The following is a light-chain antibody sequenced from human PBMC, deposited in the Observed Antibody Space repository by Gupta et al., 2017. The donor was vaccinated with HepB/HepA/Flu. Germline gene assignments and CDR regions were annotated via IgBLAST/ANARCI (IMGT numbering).Light chain of an antibody. Sequence: DFVMTQSPDSLAVSLGERATINCKSSQRLSDSSNSKKHLAWYQQKPGQPPKLLISWSSTPESGVPDRFSGSGSGTDFTLTISSLQTEDVAVYYCQQYYSTPSFGPGTKVEI. CDR1: QRLSDSSNSKKH. CDR3: QQYYSTPS. CDR2: WSS. J-gene: IGKJ3*01. V-gene: IGKV4-1*01.